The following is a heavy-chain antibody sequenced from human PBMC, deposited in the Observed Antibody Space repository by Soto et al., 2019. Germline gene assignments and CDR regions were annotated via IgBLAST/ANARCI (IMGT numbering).Heavy chain of an antibody. J-gene: IGHJ3*02. CDR1: GFTFSSYS. D-gene: IGHD3-3*01. CDR2: ISSSSSNI. V-gene: IGHV3-48*01. CDR3: ARRFVTIFGVVHRFAFDI. Sequence: EVQLVESGGGLVQPGGSLRLSCAASGFTFSSYSMNWVRQAPGKGLEWVSYISSSSSNIYYADSVKGRFTISRDNAKNSLYLQINSLRAEDTAVYYCARRFVTIFGVVHRFAFDIWGQGTMVTVSS.